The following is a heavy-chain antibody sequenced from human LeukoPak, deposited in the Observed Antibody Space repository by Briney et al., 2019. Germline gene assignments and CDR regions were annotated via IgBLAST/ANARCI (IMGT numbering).Heavy chain of an antibody. CDR3: AKDRSSGWYKDAFDI. J-gene: IGHJ3*02. V-gene: IGHV3-30*18. CDR2: ISYDGSNK. CDR1: GFTFSSYG. Sequence: GGSLRLSCAASGFTFSSYGMHWVRQAPGKGLEWVAVISYDGSNKYYADSVKGRFTISRDNSKNTLYLQMNSLRAEDTAVYYCAKDRSSGWYKDAFDIWGQGTMVTVSS. D-gene: IGHD6-19*01.